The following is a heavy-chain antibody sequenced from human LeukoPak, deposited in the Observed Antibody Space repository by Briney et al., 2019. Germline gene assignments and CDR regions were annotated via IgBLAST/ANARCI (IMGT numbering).Heavy chain of an antibody. CDR1: GGSFSGYY. CDR2: INHSGST. CDR3: ARLRDSYQSGLDY. D-gene: IGHD2-15*01. Sequence: SETLSLTCAVYGGSFSGYYWSWIRQPPGKGLDWIGEINHSGSTNYNPSLKSRVTISVDTSKNQFSLKLSSVTAADTAVYYCARLRDSYQSGLDYWGQGTLVTVSS. V-gene: IGHV4-34*01. J-gene: IGHJ4*02.